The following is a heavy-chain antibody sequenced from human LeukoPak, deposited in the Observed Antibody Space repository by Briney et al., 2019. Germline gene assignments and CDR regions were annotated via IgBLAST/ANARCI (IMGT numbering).Heavy chain of an antibody. D-gene: IGHD6-13*01. J-gene: IGHJ4*02. CDR3: AKDLAYSSSWIDSTDY. CDR2: ISGSGGST. CDR1: GFTFSSYA. V-gene: IGHV3-23*01. Sequence: GGSLRLSCAASGFTFSSYAMSWVRQTPEKGLEWVSAISGSGGSTYYADSAKGRFTISRDNSKNTLYLQMNSLRAEDTAVYFCAKDLAYSSSWIDSTDYWGQGALVTVSS.